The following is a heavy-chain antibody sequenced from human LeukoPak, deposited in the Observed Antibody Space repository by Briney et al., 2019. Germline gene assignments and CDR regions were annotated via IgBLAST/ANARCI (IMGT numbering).Heavy chain of an antibody. D-gene: IGHD2-2*01. CDR1: GFTFSSYA. Sequence: GGSLRLSCAASGFTFSSYAMSWVRQPPGKGLEWVSAISGSSGTIYYADSVKGRFTISRDNSKDTLFLQMNSLRAEDTAVYYCATPPYCSSTSCPLYYFDYWGQGTLVTVSS. CDR2: ISGSSGTI. CDR3: ATPPYCSSTSCPLYYFDY. J-gene: IGHJ4*02. V-gene: IGHV3-23*01.